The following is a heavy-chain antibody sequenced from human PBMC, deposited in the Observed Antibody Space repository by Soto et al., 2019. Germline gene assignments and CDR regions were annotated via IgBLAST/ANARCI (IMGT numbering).Heavy chain of an antibody. CDR1: GFTFSSYW. Sequence: EVQLVESGGGLVQPGGSLRLSCAASGFTFSSYWMSWVRQAPGKGLEWVANIKQDGSEKYYVDSVKGRFTISRDNAKNSLYLQMNSLRAEDTAVYYCARTKYYDYVWGSYSYYFDYWGQGTLVTVSS. D-gene: IGHD3-16*01. CDR2: IKQDGSEK. J-gene: IGHJ4*02. CDR3: ARTKYYDYVWGSYSYYFDY. V-gene: IGHV3-7*03.